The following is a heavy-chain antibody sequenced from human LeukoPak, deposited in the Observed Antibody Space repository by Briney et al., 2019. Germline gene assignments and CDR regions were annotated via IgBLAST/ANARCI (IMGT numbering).Heavy chain of an antibody. CDR3: AKDLLRFLEWLLGGFDY. D-gene: IGHD3-3*01. V-gene: IGHV3-23*01. Sequence: QAGGSLRLSFAASGFTFSSYAMSWVRQAPGKGLEWVSAISGSGGSTYYADSVKGRFTISRDNSKNTLYLQMNSLRAEGTAVYYCAKDLLRFLEWLLGGFDYWGQGTLVTVSS. J-gene: IGHJ4*02. CDR2: ISGSGGST. CDR1: GFTFSSYA.